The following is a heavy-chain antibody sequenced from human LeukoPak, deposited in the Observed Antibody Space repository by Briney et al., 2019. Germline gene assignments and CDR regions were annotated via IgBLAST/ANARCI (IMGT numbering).Heavy chain of an antibody. Sequence: SETLSLTCTVSGGSISSTTYYWGWIRQPPGKGLDWIGNIYYSGSTNYNPSLKSRVTISVDTSKNQFSLKLSSVTAADTAVYYCAGEPGIAVAGGDYWGQGTLVTVSS. CDR2: IYYSGST. J-gene: IGHJ4*02. D-gene: IGHD6-19*01. V-gene: IGHV4-39*07. CDR1: GGSISSTTYY. CDR3: AGEPGIAVAGGDY.